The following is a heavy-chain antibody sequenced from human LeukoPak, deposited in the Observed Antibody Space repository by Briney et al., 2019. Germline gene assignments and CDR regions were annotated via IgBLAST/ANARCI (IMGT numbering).Heavy chain of an antibody. J-gene: IGHJ5*02. CDR1: GRSFSGYY. CDR2: IKQSGST. D-gene: IGHD6-13*01. CDR3: ARGLEGIAAAGTRWFDP. V-gene: IGHV4-34*01. Sequence: SETLSLSCALYGRSFSGYYWSWIRHPPGKGRVWFGEIKQSGSTNYNPPLKSRVTISVDTSKNQSSLKLSSVTAADTAVYYCARGLEGIAAAGTRWFDPWGQGTLVTVSS.